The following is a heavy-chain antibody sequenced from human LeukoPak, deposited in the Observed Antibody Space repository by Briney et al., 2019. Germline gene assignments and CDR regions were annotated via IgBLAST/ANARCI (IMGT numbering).Heavy chain of an antibody. D-gene: IGHD6-13*01. V-gene: IGHV1-18*01. Sequence: GASVKVSCKASGYTFTSYGISWVRQAPGQGLEWMGWISAYNGNTNYAQKLQGRVTMTTDTSTSTAYMELRSLRSDDTAVYYCARDLYSSSWYGWIGNDISVWGYFDYWGQGTLVTVSS. CDR2: ISAYNGNT. CDR1: GYTFTSYG. CDR3: ARDLYSSSWYGWIGNDISVWGYFDY. J-gene: IGHJ4*02.